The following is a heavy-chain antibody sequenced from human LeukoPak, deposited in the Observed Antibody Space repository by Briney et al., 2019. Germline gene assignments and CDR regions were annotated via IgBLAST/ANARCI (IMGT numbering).Heavy chain of an antibody. Sequence: GGSLRLSCAVSGFTFSSYWMSWVRQAPGKGLERVANIKQDGSEKHYVDSLKGRFTISRDNAKNSLYLQMNSLRAEDTAVYYCARDGSYQGRGFDYWGLGTLVTVSS. CDR3: ARDGSYQGRGFDY. V-gene: IGHV3-7*01. J-gene: IGHJ4*02. CDR1: GFTFSSYW. CDR2: IKQDGSEK. D-gene: IGHD1-26*01.